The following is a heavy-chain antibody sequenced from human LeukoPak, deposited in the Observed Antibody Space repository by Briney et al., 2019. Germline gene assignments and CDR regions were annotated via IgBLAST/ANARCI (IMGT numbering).Heavy chain of an antibody. J-gene: IGHJ4*02. CDR1: GYTFTGNP. CDR2: IIPNSGAT. Sequence: ASVKVSCKASGYTFTGNPILWVRQAPGQGLEWMGWIIPNSGATTYAQKFQGRVAMTRDTSISTAFMELSSLRSDDTAVYYCTREDYWGQGTPATVSS. V-gene: IGHV1-2*02. CDR3: TREDY.